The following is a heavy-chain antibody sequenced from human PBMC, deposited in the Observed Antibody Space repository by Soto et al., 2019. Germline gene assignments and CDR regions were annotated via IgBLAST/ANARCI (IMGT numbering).Heavy chain of an antibody. CDR1: GFTVSSNY. CDR3: ARVQQLARDAFDI. D-gene: IGHD6-6*01. Sequence: GESLKISCAASGFTVSSNYMSWVRQAPGKGLEWVSVIYSGGSTYYADSVKGRFTISRDNSKNTLYLQMNSLRAEDTVVYYCARVQQLARDAFDIWGQGTMVTVSS. V-gene: IGHV3-53*01. J-gene: IGHJ3*02. CDR2: IYSGGST.